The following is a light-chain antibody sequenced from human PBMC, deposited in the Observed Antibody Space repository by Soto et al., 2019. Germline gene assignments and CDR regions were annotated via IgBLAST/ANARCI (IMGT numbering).Light chain of an antibody. CDR1: QTISTY. V-gene: IGKV1-39*01. CDR2: RAS. CDR3: QQSYSFPWT. J-gene: IGKJ1*01. Sequence: DIQVTQSPSSLSESVGDRVTISCRSSQTISTYLNWYQQKPGTAPRLLISRASSVQSGVPPRFSGSGSGKEFTLTFSSLRPEDIGTYFCQQSYSFPWTFGPGTRVEI.